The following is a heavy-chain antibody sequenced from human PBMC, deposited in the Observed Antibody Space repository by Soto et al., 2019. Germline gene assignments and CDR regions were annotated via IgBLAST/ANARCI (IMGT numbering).Heavy chain of an antibody. CDR2: IYYSGST. CDR1: GGTISSYY. J-gene: IGHJ4*02. CDR3: ARLVVVAANYYFDY. V-gene: IGHV4-59*08. D-gene: IGHD2-15*01. Sequence: PSETLSLTCTVSGGTISSYYWSWIRQPPGKGLEWIGYIYYSGSTNYNPSLKSRVTISVDTSKNQFSLKLSSVTAADTAVYYCARLVVVAANYYFDYWGQGTLVTVSS.